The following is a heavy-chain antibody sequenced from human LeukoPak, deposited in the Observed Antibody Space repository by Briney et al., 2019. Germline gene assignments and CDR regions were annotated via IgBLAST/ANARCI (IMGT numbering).Heavy chain of an antibody. D-gene: IGHD1-26*01. Sequence: PSETLSLTCTVSGGSIRSSTDYWGWIRQPPGKGLEWIGSIYYSGSTYYNPSLKSRVTISVDTSKNQFSLKLSSVTAADTAVYYCARVRWELLADYWGQGTLVTVSS. CDR1: GGSIRSSTDY. CDR3: ARVRWELLADY. V-gene: IGHV4-39*07. CDR2: IYYSGST. J-gene: IGHJ4*02.